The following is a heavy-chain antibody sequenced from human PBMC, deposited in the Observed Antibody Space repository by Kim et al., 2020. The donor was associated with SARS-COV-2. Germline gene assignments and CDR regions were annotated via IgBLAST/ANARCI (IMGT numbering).Heavy chain of an antibody. CDR3: AKGITMIADGMDV. V-gene: IGHV3-9*01. J-gene: IGHJ6*02. CDR1: GFTFDDYA. D-gene: IGHD3-22*01. CDR2: ISWNSGSI. Sequence: GGSLRLSCAASGFTFDDYAMHWVRQAPGKDLEWVSGISWNSGSIGYADSVKGRFTISRDNAKNSLYLQMNSLRAEDTALYYCAKGITMIADGMDVWGQGTTVTVSS.